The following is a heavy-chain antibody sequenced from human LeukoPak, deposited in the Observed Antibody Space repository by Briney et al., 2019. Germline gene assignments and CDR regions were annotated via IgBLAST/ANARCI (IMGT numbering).Heavy chain of an antibody. Sequence: PSETLSLTCTVSGGSISSYYWSWIRQPPGKGLEWIGYIYYSGSTTYNPSLRSRVTISVDTSKNQFSLKLSSVTAADTAIYYCARGPGWSGETPLDYWGQGTLVTVSS. CDR3: ARGPGWSGETPLDY. D-gene: IGHD3-10*01. J-gene: IGHJ4*02. CDR1: GGSISSYY. CDR2: IYYSGST. V-gene: IGHV4-59*01.